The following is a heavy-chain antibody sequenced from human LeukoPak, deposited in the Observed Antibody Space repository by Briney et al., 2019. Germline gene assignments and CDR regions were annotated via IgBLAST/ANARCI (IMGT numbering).Heavy chain of an antibody. J-gene: IGHJ4*02. CDR3: TTGPSYGYEW. CDR1: GMTFSNHW. Sequence: GGSLRLSCAASGMTFSNHWMHWVRQVPGKGLVWVSLIKTDGRITIYADSVKGRFTISRDNGKSTLYLQMNSLRAEDTAIYYCTTGPSYGYEWWGQGTVVTVSS. V-gene: IGHV3-74*01. CDR2: IKTDGRIT. D-gene: IGHD3-16*01.